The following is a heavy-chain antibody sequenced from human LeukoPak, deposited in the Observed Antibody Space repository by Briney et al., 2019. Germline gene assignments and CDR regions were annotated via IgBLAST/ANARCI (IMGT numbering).Heavy chain of an antibody. J-gene: IGHJ6*03. CDR2: ISSSSSYI. V-gene: IGHV3-21*04. Sequence: GGSLRLSCAASGFTFSSYSMNWVRQAPGKGLEWVSSISSSSSYIYYADSVKGRFTISRDNSKNTLLLQMNSLRAEDAAVYYCARQPIEYSSSSGNYYYYYMDVWGKGTTVTVSS. D-gene: IGHD6-6*01. CDR3: ARQPIEYSSSSGNYYYYYMDV. CDR1: GFTFSSYS.